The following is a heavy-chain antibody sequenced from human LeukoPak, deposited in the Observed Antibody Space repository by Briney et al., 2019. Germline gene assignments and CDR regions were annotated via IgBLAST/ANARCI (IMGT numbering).Heavy chain of an antibody. D-gene: IGHD3-22*01. J-gene: IGHJ4*02. Sequence: GGSLRLSCAASGFTFSSYAMHWVLQAPGKGLEWVSVISYDGSNKYYADSVKGRFTISRDNSKSTLYLQMNSLRPEDTAVYYCAKDSRSTYYSDSSGLSASFDYWGQGTLVTVSS. CDR3: AKDSRSTYYSDSSGLSASFDY. CDR1: GFTFSSYA. CDR2: ISYDGSNK. V-gene: IGHV3-30-3*01.